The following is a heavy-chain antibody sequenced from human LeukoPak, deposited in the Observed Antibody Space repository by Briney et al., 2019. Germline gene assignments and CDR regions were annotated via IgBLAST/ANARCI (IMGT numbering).Heavy chain of an antibody. J-gene: IGHJ4*02. D-gene: IGHD3-9*01. Sequence: SETLSLTCAVYGGSFSDYYWSWIRQPPGKGMEWMGEINHRETTNYNPSLKSRVTISLDTPRTQSSLKGRSVTAADTAVYFCARLVWFPKDNIDCWGQGTLVTVSS. CDR3: ARLVWFPKDNIDC. CDR2: INHRETT. V-gene: IGHV4-34*01. CDR1: GGSFSDYY.